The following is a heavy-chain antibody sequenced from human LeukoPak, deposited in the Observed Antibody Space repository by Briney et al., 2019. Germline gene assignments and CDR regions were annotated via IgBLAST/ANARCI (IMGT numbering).Heavy chain of an antibody. V-gene: IGHV3-30*18. D-gene: IGHD4-17*01. CDR1: GFTFSNYG. CDR3: AKSDYGDFLDAFGI. Sequence: GGSLRLSCAASGFTFSNYGMHWVRQAPGKGLEWVAVISYDGSDKYYADSVKGRFTISRDISQNTLYLQMSSLRAEDTAIYYCAKSDYGDFLDAFGIWGQGTMVTVSS. J-gene: IGHJ3*02. CDR2: ISYDGSDK.